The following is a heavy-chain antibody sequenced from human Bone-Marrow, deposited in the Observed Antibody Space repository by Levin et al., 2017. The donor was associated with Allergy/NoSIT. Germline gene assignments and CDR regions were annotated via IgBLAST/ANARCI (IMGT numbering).Heavy chain of an antibody. CDR1: GFTFSSYW. CDR2: INSDGSST. V-gene: IGHV3-74*01. Sequence: GGSLRLSCAASGFTFSSYWMHWVRQAPGKGLVWVSRINSDGSSTSYADSVKGRFTISRDNAKNTLYLQMNSLRAEDTAVYYYAREIVVVPAAMRYFDYWGQGTLVTVSS. CDR3: AREIVVVPAAMRYFDY. D-gene: IGHD2-2*01. J-gene: IGHJ4*02.